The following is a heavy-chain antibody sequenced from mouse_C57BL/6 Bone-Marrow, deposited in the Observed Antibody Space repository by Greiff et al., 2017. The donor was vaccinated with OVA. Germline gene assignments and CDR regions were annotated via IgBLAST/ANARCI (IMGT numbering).Heavy chain of an antibody. CDR3: ARRGELGRDFPYYAMDY. CDR1: GYTFTSYW. J-gene: IGHJ4*01. D-gene: IGHD4-1*01. V-gene: IGHV1-61*01. Sequence: VQLQQPGAELVRPGSSVKLSCKASGYTFTSYWMDWVKQRPGQGLEWIGNIYPSDSETHYNQKFKDKATLTVDKSSSTAYMQLSSLTSEDSAVYYCARRGELGRDFPYYAMDYWGQGTSVTVSS. CDR2: IYPSDSET.